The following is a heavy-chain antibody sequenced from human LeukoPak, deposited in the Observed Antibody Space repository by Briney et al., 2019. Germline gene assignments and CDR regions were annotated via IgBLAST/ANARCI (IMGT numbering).Heavy chain of an antibody. V-gene: IGHV3-74*01. CDR1: GFTFSSYW. CDR2: IDRDGSRI. Sequence: GGSLRLSCAVSGFTFSSYWMHWVRQAPGKGLVWVSRIDRDGSRINYADSVKGRFSISRDNGKNTLFLQMNSLRAEDAAVYYCAREVLFRFDYWGQGTLVTVSS. CDR3: AREVLFRFDY. D-gene: IGHD2-21*01. J-gene: IGHJ4*02.